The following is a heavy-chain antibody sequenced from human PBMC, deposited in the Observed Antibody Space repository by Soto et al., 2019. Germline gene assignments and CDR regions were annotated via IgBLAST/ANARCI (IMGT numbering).Heavy chain of an antibody. D-gene: IGHD5-18*01. CDR1: GFTFSSYG. V-gene: IGHV3-30*18. CDR2: ISYDGSNK. J-gene: IGHJ4*02. CDR3: AKEGIQLAFDY. Sequence: GGSLRLSCAASGFTFSSYGMHWVRQAPGKGLEWVAVISYDGSNKYYADSVKGRFTISRDNSKNTLYLQMNSLRAEDTAVYYCAKEGIQLAFDYWGQGTLVTVSS.